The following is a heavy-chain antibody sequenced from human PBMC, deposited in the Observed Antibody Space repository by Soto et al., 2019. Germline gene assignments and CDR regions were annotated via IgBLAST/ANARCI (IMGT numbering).Heavy chain of an antibody. D-gene: IGHD3-10*01. J-gene: IGHJ4*02. V-gene: IGHV4-39*01. Sequence: PSETLSLTCTVSGDSISSSSYYWGWIRQPPGKGLEWIGSIYYSGSTYYNPSLKSRVTISVDTSKNQFSLKLSSVTAADTAVHYCARSGGIKHIDYWGQGTLVTVS. CDR2: IYYSGST. CDR1: GDSISSSSYY. CDR3: ARSGGIKHIDY.